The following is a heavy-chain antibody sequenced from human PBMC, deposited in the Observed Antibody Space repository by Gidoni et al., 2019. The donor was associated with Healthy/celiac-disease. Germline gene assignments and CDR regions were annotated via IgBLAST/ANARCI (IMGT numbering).Heavy chain of an antibody. Sequence: QVQLVQSGAEVKKPGASVKVSCKASGYTFTSSDINWVRQATGQGLEWMGWMNPNSGNTGYAQKFQGRVTMTRNTSISTAYMELSSLRSEDTAVYYCARGGDSSGYYHSHWFDPWGQGTLVTVSS. J-gene: IGHJ5*02. CDR3: ARGGDSSGYYHSHWFDP. CDR2: MNPNSGNT. CDR1: GYTFTSSD. D-gene: IGHD3-22*01. V-gene: IGHV1-8*01.